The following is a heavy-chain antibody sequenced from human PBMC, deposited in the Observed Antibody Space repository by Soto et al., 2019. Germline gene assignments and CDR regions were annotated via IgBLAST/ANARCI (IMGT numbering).Heavy chain of an antibody. J-gene: IGHJ5*01. CDR3: AGQTSTLDAARYGRSNWLDS. D-gene: IGHD3-16*01. CDR2: IYFTGNT. V-gene: IGHV4-39*01. Sequence: SETLSLTCTASGGSITSSSHFWGWVRQPPGKGLEWIGTIYFTGNTYYTPSLKSRLTMSIDTSKNEFSLRLNSVTAADTAVYYCAGQTSTLDAARYGRSNWLDSWGPGTLVTVSS. CDR1: GGSITSSSHF.